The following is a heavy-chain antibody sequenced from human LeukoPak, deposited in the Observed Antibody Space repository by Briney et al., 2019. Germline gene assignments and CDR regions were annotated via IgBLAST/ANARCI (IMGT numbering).Heavy chain of an antibody. V-gene: IGHV3-15*01. J-gene: IGHJ4*02. D-gene: IGHD3-10*01. CDR2: VKTKTDGGTT. CDR1: GFTFNNAW. Sequence: PGGSLRLSCAASGFTFNNAWMSWVRQAPGKGLEWVCRVKTKTDGGTTDYAAHVKGTFTSSRDETTKKLYLKMNSLKNADTPVYYCTTGISGVTMVRGIIIAFDYWGQGTLVTVSS. CDR3: TTGISGVTMVRGIIIAFDY.